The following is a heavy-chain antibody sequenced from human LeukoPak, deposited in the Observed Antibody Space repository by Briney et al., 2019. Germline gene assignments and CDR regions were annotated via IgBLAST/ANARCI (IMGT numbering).Heavy chain of an antibody. Sequence: GGSLRLSCAASGFTFSSYAMHWVRQAPGKGLDWVSVIYSGGNTYYADSVKGRFTISRDNSKNTVYLQMNSLRAEDTAVYYCARGETSSYDYWGQGTLVTVSS. CDR3: ARGETSSYDY. J-gene: IGHJ4*02. CDR1: GFTFSSYA. D-gene: IGHD2-2*01. CDR2: IYSGGNT. V-gene: IGHV3-53*01.